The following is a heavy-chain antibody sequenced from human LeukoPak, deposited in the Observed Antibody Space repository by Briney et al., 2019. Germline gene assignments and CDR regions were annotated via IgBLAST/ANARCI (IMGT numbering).Heavy chain of an antibody. Sequence: GGSLRLSCATSGFTFSGSAIHWVRQASGKGLEWVGRIRSKANNYATTDAASVKGRSTISRDDSKNTAYLQMNSLKTEDTAVYYCTRPSYDSSVSGVVYWGQGTLVTVSS. CDR3: TRPSYDSSVSGVVY. D-gene: IGHD3-22*01. CDR2: IRSKANNYAT. V-gene: IGHV3-73*01. J-gene: IGHJ4*02. CDR1: GFTFSGSA.